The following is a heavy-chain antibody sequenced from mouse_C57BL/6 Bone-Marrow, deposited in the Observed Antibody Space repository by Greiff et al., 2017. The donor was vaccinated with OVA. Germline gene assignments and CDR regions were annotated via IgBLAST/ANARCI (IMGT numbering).Heavy chain of an antibody. Sequence: EVQRVESGGGLVKPGGSLKLSCAASGFTFSDYGMHWVRQAPEKGLEWVAYISSGSSTIYYADTVKGRFTFSRDNAKNTLFLQMTSLRSEDTAMYYCARRSNSTMDYWGQGTSVTVSS. CDR3: ARRSNSTMDY. J-gene: IGHJ4*01. CDR1: GFTFSDYG. D-gene: IGHD2-5*01. V-gene: IGHV5-17*01. CDR2: ISSGSSTI.